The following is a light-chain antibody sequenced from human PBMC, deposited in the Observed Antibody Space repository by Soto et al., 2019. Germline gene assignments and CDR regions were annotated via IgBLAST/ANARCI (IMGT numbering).Light chain of an antibody. J-gene: IGKJ3*01. CDR2: AAS. V-gene: IGKV1-27*01. CDR1: QGISNY. CDR3: QEYDSAPRT. Sequence: DIQMTQSPSSLSASIGDRVTITCRASQGISNYLAWYQQTPGKAPNLLIYAASTLQSGVPSRFSGSGSGTDFSLTIASLQTADVATYYGQEYDSAPRTFGPGTKVDVK.